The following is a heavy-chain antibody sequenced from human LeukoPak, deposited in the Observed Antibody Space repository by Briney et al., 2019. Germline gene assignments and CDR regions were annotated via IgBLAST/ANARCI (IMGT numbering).Heavy chain of an antibody. V-gene: IGHV3-49*04. D-gene: IGHD3-16*01. Sequence: GGSLRLSCSVSGFSFSDYAINWVRQAPGKGLEWVAFIRGKAYGETTEYAASVKGRFSISRDEIDSIAYLQMNSLKTEGTAAYYCARGSDSNFGARDGFDYWGQGTLVTVSS. CDR3: ARGSDSNFGARDGFDY. J-gene: IGHJ4*02. CDR1: GFSFSDYA. CDR2: IRGKAYGETT.